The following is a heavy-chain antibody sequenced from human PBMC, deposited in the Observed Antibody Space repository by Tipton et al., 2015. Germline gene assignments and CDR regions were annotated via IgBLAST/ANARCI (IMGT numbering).Heavy chain of an antibody. V-gene: IGHV3-7*01. CDR2: IKPDGSES. Sequence: GLVKPSETLSLMCAVAGDSISAHYWNWIRQSPGKALEWMANIKPDGSESYYLESVKGRFTFSRDNAKNSLYLQMNRLRAEDTAVYFCARSGGHGWDHWGQGTLVTVSS. CDR3: ARSGGHGWDH. CDR1: GDSISAHY. J-gene: IGHJ4*02. D-gene: IGHD5-24*01.